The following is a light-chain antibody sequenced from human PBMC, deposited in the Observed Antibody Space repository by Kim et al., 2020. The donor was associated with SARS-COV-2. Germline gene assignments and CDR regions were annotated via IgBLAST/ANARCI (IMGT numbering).Light chain of an antibody. Sequence: AVVTQEPSLTVSPGGTVTLTCGSSTGAVTSGHYPYWFQQKPGQAPTTLIYDTSTKHSWTPARFSGSLLGGKAALTLSGAQPEDEADFYCLLFYSGARVFGGGTQLTVL. CDR2: DTS. V-gene: IGLV7-46*01. CDR3: LLFYSGARV. CDR1: TGAVTSGHY. J-gene: IGLJ3*02.